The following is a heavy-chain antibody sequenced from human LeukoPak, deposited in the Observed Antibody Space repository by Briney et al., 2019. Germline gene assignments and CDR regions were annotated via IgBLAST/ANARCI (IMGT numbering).Heavy chain of an antibody. CDR3: VSLTPPDY. CDR2: ISSSGSTI. CDR1: GFTFDHYG. V-gene: IGHV3-48*04. D-gene: IGHD4-23*01. Sequence: GGSLRLSCAVSGFTFDHYGMHWVRQAPGKGLEWVSYISSSGSTIYYADSVKGRFTISRDNAKNSLYLQMNSLRAEDTAVYYCVSLTPPDYWGQGTLVTVSS. J-gene: IGHJ4*02.